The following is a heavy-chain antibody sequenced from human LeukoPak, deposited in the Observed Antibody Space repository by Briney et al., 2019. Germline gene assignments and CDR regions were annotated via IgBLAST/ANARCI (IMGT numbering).Heavy chain of an antibody. D-gene: IGHD3-10*01. CDR3: ARGRTGTYYYGSGSYSKSPYFYYGMDV. J-gene: IGHJ6*02. V-gene: IGHV4-34*01. Sequence: PSETLSLTCGVNDGAFSGYYWSWIRQPPGKGLEWIGEINHIGTTNYNPSLKSRVTLSVDTSKNQFSLKLSSVTAADTAVYFCARGRTGTYYYGSGSYSKSPYFYYGMDVWGQGTMVTVSS. CDR2: INHIGTT. CDR1: DGAFSGYY.